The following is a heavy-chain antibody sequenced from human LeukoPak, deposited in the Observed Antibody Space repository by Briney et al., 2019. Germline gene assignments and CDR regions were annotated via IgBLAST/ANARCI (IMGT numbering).Heavy chain of an antibody. Sequence: GGSLRLSCAASGFTFSKYWVLWVRQAPGEGLESVSRINTDGTVTTYADSVKGRFTVSRDNSKTTLYLQMNSLRAEDTAVYYCAKERDTAMVTIDYWGQGTLVTVSS. CDR2: INTDGTVT. CDR3: AKERDTAMVTIDY. V-gene: IGHV3-74*01. D-gene: IGHD5-18*01. J-gene: IGHJ4*02. CDR1: GFTFSKYW.